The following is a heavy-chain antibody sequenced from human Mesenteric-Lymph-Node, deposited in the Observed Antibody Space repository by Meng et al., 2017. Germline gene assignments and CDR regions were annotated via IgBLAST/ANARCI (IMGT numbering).Heavy chain of an antibody. CDR2: ISSDETNT. J-gene: IGHJ4*02. Sequence: EVQRVGAGGGLVQPGGSLRLSCAASGFTFTSSWMHWVRQAPGKGLVWVSRISSDETNTRYADSVKGRFTISRDNAKSTLYLQMNSLRAEDTAVYYCARFGTTGAIDYWGQGTLVTVSS. CDR3: ARFGTTGAIDY. D-gene: IGHD1-1*01. V-gene: IGHV3-74*01. CDR1: GFTFTSSW.